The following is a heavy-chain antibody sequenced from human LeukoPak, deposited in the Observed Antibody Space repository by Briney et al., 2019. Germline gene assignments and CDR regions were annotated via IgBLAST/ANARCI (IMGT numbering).Heavy chain of an antibody. CDR2: ISSSGSTI. D-gene: IGHD3-10*01. CDR3: ASLFGDTVGLYYYYGMDV. J-gene: IGHJ6*02. Sequence: GGSLRLSCAASGFTFSDYYMSWIRQAPGKGLEWVSYISSSGSTIYYADSVKGRFTISRDNAKNSLYLQMNSLRAEDTAVYYCASLFGDTVGLYYYYGMDVWGQGTTVTVSS. CDR1: GFTFSDYY. V-gene: IGHV3-11*01.